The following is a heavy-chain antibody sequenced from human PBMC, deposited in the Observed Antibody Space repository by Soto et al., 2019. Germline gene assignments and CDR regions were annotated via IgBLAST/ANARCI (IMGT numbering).Heavy chain of an antibody. CDR3: ARVMAYEQQLVPFDY. CDR1: GYTFIGYY. V-gene: IGHV1-2*02. D-gene: IGHD6-13*01. CDR2: VNPHTGGT. Sequence: ASVKVSCKASGYTFIGYYLNWVRQAPGQGLEWMGWVNPHTGGTHYAQKFDGRVTMTRDTSTYTAYMELSGLKFDDTATYFCARVMAYEQQLVPFDYWGQGTLVTVSS. J-gene: IGHJ4*02.